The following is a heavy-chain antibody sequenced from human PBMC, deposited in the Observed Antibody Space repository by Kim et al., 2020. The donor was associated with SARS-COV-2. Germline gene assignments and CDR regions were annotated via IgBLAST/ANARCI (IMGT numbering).Heavy chain of an antibody. J-gene: IGHJ4*02. V-gene: IGHV3-30*02. D-gene: IGHD3-3*01. Sequence: RFTISRNNSKNTLYLQMNSRRAEDTAVYYCAKTAPPYYDFWSGYYTGLDYWGQGTLVTVSS. CDR3: AKTAPPYYDFWSGYYTGLDY.